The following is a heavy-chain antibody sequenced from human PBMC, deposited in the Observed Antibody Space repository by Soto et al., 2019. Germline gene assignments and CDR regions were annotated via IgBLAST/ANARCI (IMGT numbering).Heavy chain of an antibody. CDR1: GYTFTGYY. CDR2: INPNSGGT. CDR3: ASTQENRDATYYYYYYGMDV. Sequence: ASVKVSCKASGYTFTGYYMHWGRQAPGQGLEWMGWINPNSGGTNYAQKFQGRVAMTRDTSISTAYMELSRLRSDDTAVYYCASTQENRDATYYYYYYGMDVWGQGTTVTVSS. J-gene: IGHJ6*02. V-gene: IGHV1-2*02.